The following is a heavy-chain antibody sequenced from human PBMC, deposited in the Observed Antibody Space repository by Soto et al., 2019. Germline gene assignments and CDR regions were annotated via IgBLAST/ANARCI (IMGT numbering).Heavy chain of an antibody. Sequence: GGSLRLSCAASGFTFSSYAMHWVRQAPGKGLEWVAVISYDGSNKYYADSVKGRFTISRDNYKNTLYLQMNSLRAEDTAVYYCARGYAVSSGNDYWGQGTLVTVSS. D-gene: IGHD6-19*01. J-gene: IGHJ4*02. CDR3: ARGYAVSSGNDY. V-gene: IGHV3-30-3*01. CDR2: ISYDGSNK. CDR1: GFTFSSYA.